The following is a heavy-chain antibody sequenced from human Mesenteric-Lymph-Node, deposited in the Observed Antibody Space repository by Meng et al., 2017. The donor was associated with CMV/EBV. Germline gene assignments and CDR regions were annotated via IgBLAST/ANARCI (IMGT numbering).Heavy chain of an antibody. CDR1: GFTFSFFP. Sequence: GESLKISCAASGFTFSFFPMNWVRQAPGKGLEWVSSIRSSSTTFYAESVKGRFTISRDNAKNSLYLQMNSLRAEDTAVYYCASHWGLPASGYWGQGMLVTVSS. CDR2: IRSSSTT. D-gene: IGHD3-16*01. CDR3: ASHWGLPASGY. J-gene: IGHJ4*02. V-gene: IGHV3-69-1*01.